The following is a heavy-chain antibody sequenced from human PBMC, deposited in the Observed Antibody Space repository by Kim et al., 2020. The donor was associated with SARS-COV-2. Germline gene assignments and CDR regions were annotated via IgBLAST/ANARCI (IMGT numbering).Heavy chain of an antibody. D-gene: IGHD3-22*01. CDR3: ARDVRYDSSGYYDIFRDY. J-gene: IGHJ4*02. CDR1: GFTFSSYW. Sequence: GGSLRLSCAASGFTFSSYWMSWVRQAPGKWLEWVANIKQDGSEKYYVDSVKGRFTISRDNAKNSLYLQMNSLRAEDTAVYYCARDVRYDSSGYYDIFRDYWGQGTLVTVSS. CDR2: IKQDGSEK. V-gene: IGHV3-7*01.